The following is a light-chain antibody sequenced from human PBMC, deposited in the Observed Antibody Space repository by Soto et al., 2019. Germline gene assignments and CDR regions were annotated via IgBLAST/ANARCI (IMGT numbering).Light chain of an antibody. J-gene: IGKJ4*01. Sequence: DIQMTQSPSSLSASVGDRVTITCQASQDISNYLNWYQQKPGKAPKLLIYDASNLETGVPSRFSGRGSGTDFTFTISSLQPEDIATYYCQPSGTFGGGTKVEIK. V-gene: IGKV1-33*01. CDR2: DAS. CDR1: QDISNY. CDR3: QPSGT.